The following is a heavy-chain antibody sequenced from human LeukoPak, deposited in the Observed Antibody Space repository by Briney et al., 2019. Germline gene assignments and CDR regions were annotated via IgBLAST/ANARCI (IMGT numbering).Heavy chain of an antibody. J-gene: IGHJ5*02. CDR1: GFTFSNYA. D-gene: IGHD4-17*01. V-gene: IGHV3-23*01. CDR2: ISGSGSST. CDR3: AKESTVTPGNVNWFDP. Sequence: GGSLRLSCTASGFTFSNYAMDWVRQAPGKGLEWVSGISGSGSSTYYAESVKGRFTISRDNSKNGLYLHVKSLRDEDTAVYYCAKESTVTPGNVNWFDPWGQGTLVTVSS.